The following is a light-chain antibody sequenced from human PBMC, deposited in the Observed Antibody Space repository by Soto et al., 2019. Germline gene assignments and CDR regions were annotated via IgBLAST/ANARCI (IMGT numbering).Light chain of an antibody. J-gene: IGLJ2*01. CDR2: EVS. V-gene: IGLV2-8*01. CDR1: SSDVGGYNY. Sequence: QSALTQPPSASGSPGQSGNISCTGTSSDVGGYNYVSWYQQHPGKAPKLMIYEVSKRPSGVPDRFSGSKSGNTASLTVSGLQAEDEADYYCSSYAGSNNLVFGGGTKLTVL. CDR3: SSYAGSNNLV.